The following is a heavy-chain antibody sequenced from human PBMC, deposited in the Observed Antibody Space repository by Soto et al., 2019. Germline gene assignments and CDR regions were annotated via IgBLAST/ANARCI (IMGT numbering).Heavy chain of an antibody. CDR2: VSYDGNNK. CDR3: ARSYKSGWYYFDY. CDR1: GFTFRTYA. Sequence: PGVSLRLSCAASGFTFRTYAIHWVRQAPGKGLEWAAFVSYDGNNKNYADSVKGRFTISRDNSKNTVYLQMNSLTAEDTAVYYCARSYKSGWYYFDYWGQGTLVTVSS. J-gene: IGHJ4*02. V-gene: IGHV3-30-3*01. D-gene: IGHD6-19*01.